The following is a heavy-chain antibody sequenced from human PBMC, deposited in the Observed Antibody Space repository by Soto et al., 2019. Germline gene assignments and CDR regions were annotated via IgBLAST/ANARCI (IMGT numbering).Heavy chain of an antibody. J-gene: IGHJ4*02. CDR3: AGGPGWLATD. CDR2: IKQDGSER. Sequence: EVQLVESGGGLVQPGGSLRLSCAASGFSLSSYWMEWARQAPGKGLEWVANIKQDGSERYYVDSVKGRFTISRDNAKNSVYLHMTNVRVEDTAVYYCAGGPGWLATDWGQGPLVTVSS. D-gene: IGHD6-19*01. V-gene: IGHV3-7*01. CDR1: GFSLSSYW.